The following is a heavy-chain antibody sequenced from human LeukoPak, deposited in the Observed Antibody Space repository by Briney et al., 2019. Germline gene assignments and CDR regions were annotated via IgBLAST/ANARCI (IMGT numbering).Heavy chain of an antibody. V-gene: IGHV4-38-2*02. CDR2: IYHSGST. J-gene: IGHJ4*02. CDR1: GYSISSGYY. D-gene: IGHD3-22*01. CDR3: ARDQGVYYDSSGYYFDY. Sequence: PSETLSLTCTVSGYSISSGYYWGWIRQPPGKGLEWIGSIYHSGSTYYNPSLKGRVTISVDTSKNQFSLKLSSVTAADTAVYYCARDQGVYYDSSGYYFDYWGQGTLVTVSS.